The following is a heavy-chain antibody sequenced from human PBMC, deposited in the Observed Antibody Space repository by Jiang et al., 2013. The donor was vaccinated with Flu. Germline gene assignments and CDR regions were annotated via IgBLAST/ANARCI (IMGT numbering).Heavy chain of an antibody. Sequence: GAEVKKPGASVKVSCKPSGYPFTLYALHWVRQAPGQRLEWMGWINPGNGDTKYSQKFQGRVTITRDTSATTAYMELSSLTSEDTAVYYCARESTYYDSRADHYPFDIWGQGTMITVSS. J-gene: IGHJ3*02. CDR2: INPGNGDT. CDR3: ARESTYYDSRADHYPFDI. V-gene: IGHV1-3*01. D-gene: IGHD3-22*01. CDR1: GYPFTLYA.